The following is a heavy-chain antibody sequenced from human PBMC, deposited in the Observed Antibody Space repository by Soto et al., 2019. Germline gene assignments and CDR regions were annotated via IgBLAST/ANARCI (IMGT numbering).Heavy chain of an antibody. CDR2: ISDIPTGHT. J-gene: IGHJ4*02. CDR3: SPRIIAHFEF. CDR1: WFRYRYYT. Sequence: GVSLRLPSTASWFRYRYYTLSCVRQSTGKGLEWVSTISDIPTGHTDYADSVRGLFTISRDDSTNTMFLQMDSLRVEDTAVYYCSPRIIAHFEFWGQGTVVSVPS. D-gene: IGHD2-21*01. V-gene: IGHV3-23*01.